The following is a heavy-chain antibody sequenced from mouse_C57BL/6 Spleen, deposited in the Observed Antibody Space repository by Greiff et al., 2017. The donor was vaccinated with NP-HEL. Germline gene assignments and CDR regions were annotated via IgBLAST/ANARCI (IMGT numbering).Heavy chain of an antibody. D-gene: IGHD2-1*01. J-gene: IGHJ4*01. CDR3: TRFYGNYYAMDY. CDR1: GFTFSSYA. CDR2: ISSGGDYI. Sequence: EVKLVESGEGLVKPGGSLKLSCAASGFTFSSYAMSWVRQTPEKRLEWVAYISSGGDYIYYADTVKGRFTISRDNARNTLYLQMSSLKSEDTAMYYCTRFYGNYYAMDYWGQGTSVTVSS. V-gene: IGHV5-9-1*02.